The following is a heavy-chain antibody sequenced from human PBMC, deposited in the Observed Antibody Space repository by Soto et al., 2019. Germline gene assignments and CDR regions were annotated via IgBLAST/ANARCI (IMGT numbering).Heavy chain of an antibody. D-gene: IGHD5-18*01. J-gene: IGHJ6*02. V-gene: IGHV3-74*01. CDR1: GFTFSSYW. CDR3: AILYSYGSTGYGMDV. Sequence: GGSLRLSCAASGFTFSSYWMSWVRQAPGKGLEWVSHIKQDGSKTSYADSVKGRFTISRDNARNTLYLQMNSLRAEDTAVYYCAILYSYGSTGYGMDVWGQGTTVTVSS. CDR2: IKQDGSKT.